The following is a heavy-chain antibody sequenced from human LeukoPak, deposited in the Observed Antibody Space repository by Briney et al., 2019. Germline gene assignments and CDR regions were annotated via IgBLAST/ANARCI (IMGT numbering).Heavy chain of an antibody. CDR1: GGSVSSGSYY. CDR2: IYYSGNT. V-gene: IGHV4-61*01. Sequence: SETLSLTCTVSGGSVSSGSYYWSWIRQPPGKGLEWIGYIYYSGNTNYNPSLKSRVTISVDTSKSQFSLNLSSMTDADTAMYYCARVPKRSSTPIGVGYWGQGALVTVSS. CDR3: ARVPKRSSTPIGVGY. D-gene: IGHD3-10*01. J-gene: IGHJ4*02.